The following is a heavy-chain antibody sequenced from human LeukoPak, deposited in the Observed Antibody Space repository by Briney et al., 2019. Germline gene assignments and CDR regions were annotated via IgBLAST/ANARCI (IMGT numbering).Heavy chain of an antibody. CDR1: GFTLSSAG. V-gene: IGHV3-30*18. CDR3: VKEQSSGWYRVADY. CDR2: ITYDGSEK. J-gene: IGHJ4*02. D-gene: IGHD6-19*01. Sequence: GRSLILSCAASGFTLSSAGMHWVRQAPGKGLEWVAVITYDGSEKQYGESVKGRFTIYRDTSKNKVHLQMNSLRVEATAIYYSVKEQSSGWYRVADYWGQGTLVTVSS.